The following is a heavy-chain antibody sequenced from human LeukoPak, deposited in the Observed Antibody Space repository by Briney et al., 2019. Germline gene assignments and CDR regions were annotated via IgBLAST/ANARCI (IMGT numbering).Heavy chain of an antibody. V-gene: IGHV1-69*05. CDR2: IIPIFGTA. CDR1: GYTFTGYY. Sequence: SVKVSCKASGYTFTGYYIHWVRQAPGQGLEWMGGIIPIFGTANYAQKFQGRVTITTDESTSTAYMELSSLRSEDTAVYYCASSTSGSYYNGGFRENDYWGQGTLVTVSS. J-gene: IGHJ4*02. CDR3: ASSTSGSYYNGGFRENDY. D-gene: IGHD3-10*01.